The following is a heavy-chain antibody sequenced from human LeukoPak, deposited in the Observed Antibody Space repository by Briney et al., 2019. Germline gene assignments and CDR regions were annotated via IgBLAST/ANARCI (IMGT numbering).Heavy chain of an antibody. CDR2: INHSGST. D-gene: IGHD6-25*01. Sequence: SETLSLTCAVYGGSFSGYYWSWIRQPPGKGLEWIGEINHSGSTNYNPSLKSRVTISVDTSKNQFSLKLSSVTAADTAVYYCARGRRLYFDYWGQGTLVTVSS. CDR3: ARGRRLYFDY. CDR1: GGSFSGYY. J-gene: IGHJ4*02. V-gene: IGHV4-34*01.